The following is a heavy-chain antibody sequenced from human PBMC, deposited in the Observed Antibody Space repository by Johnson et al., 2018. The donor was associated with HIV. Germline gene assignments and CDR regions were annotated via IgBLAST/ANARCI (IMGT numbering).Heavy chain of an antibody. D-gene: IGHD5-18*01. J-gene: IGHJ3*02. CDR3: ARAYTYGAFDI. CDR1: GFIVSSNY. Sequence: VQLVESGGGVVRPGGSLRLSCAASGFIVSSNYMNWVRQAPGKGLEWVSVIYSGGSTYHADSVKGRFIISRDNSKSTLYLQMNSLRAEDTAVYYCARAYTYGAFDIWGQGTTVTISS. V-gene: IGHV3-66*01. CDR2: IYSGGST.